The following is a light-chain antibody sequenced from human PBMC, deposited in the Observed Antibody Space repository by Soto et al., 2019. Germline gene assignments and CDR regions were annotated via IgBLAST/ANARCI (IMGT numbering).Light chain of an antibody. J-gene: IGKJ1*01. Sequence: EIVLTQSPGTLSLSPGERVTLSCRASQSVSSSYLAWYQQKPGQAPRLLIYGASSRVTGIPDRFSGSGSGTDFTLTISRLEPEDFAVYYCQQYSSSPRTFGQGTKVEIK. CDR3: QQYSSSPRT. CDR1: QSVSSSY. V-gene: IGKV3-20*01. CDR2: GAS.